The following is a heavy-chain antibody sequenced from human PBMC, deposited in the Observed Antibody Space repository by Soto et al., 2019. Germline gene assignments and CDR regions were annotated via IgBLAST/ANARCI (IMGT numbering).Heavy chain of an antibody. J-gene: IGHJ4*02. D-gene: IGHD3-10*01. CDR3: SRETLWFGESPKS. V-gene: IGHV3-74*01. CDR2: INGDGRLT. Sequence: EVHLVESGGGSVQPGGSLRISCGASGFTFGSYWMDWVRQVPGKGLVWVSRINGDGRLTTYADSVKGRFTISRDNAGSTLYLQMNSLRVDDTAVYYCSRETLWFGESPKSGGQGTLVTVSS. CDR1: GFTFGSYW.